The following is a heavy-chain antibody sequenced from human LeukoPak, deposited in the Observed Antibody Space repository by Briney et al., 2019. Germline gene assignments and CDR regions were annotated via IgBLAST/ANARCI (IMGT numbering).Heavy chain of an antibody. CDR2: ISAYNGNT. J-gene: IGHJ4*02. Sequence: ASVKVSCKASGYTYTSYGISWVRQAPGQGLEWMGWISAYNGNTNYAQKLQGRVAMTTDTSTSTAYMELRSLRSDDTAVYYCARDVSLRIGLENWGQGTLVTVSS. CDR3: ARDVSLRIGLEN. CDR1: GYTYTSYG. V-gene: IGHV1-18*01. D-gene: IGHD3-3*01.